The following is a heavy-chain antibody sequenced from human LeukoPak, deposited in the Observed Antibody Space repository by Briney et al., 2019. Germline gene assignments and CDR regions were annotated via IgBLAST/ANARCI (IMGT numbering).Heavy chain of an antibody. J-gene: IGHJ4*02. V-gene: IGHV1-69*06. CDR3: ARRGDLYESLYYFDY. CDR1: GGTFSSYA. CDR2: IIPIFGTA. Sequence: GASVKVSCKASGGTFSSYAISWVRQASGQGLEWMGGIIPIFGTANYAQKFQGRVTITADKSTSTAYMELSSLRSEDTAVYYCARRGDLYESLYYFDYWGQGTLVTVSS. D-gene: IGHD2-21*01.